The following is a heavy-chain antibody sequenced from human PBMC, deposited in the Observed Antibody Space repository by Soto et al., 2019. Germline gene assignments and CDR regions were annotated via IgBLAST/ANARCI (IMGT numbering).Heavy chain of an antibody. J-gene: IGHJ6*02. CDR2: IDYRGST. CDR3: ARVFGFGGMDV. D-gene: IGHD3-10*01. Sequence: QVQLQESGPGLVKPSQTLSLTCTVSGGSISSGGYYWSWIRQHPGKGLEWIGYIDYRGSTYYNPSFKSRVTRSVDTSKNQCSLKLGSVTAADTAVYYCARVFGFGGMDVWGQGTTVTVSS. V-gene: IGHV4-31*03. CDR1: GGSISSGGYY.